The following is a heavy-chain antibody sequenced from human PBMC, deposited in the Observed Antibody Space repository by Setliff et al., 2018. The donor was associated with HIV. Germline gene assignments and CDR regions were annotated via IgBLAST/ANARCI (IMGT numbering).Heavy chain of an antibody. Sequence: SETLSLTCTVSGGSISSGSYYWSWIRQPAGKGLEWIGHINTSGSTNYNPSLKSRVTISVDTSKNQFSLKLSSVTAEDTAVYYCAREFTSVAGTRPPFDPWGQGTLVPVSS. J-gene: IGHJ5*02. CDR2: INTSGST. CDR3: AREFTSVAGTRPPFDP. D-gene: IGHD6-19*01. CDR1: GGSISSGSYY. V-gene: IGHV4-61*09.